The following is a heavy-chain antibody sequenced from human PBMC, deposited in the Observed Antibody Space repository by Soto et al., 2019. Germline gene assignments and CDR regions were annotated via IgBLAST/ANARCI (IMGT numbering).Heavy chain of an antibody. D-gene: IGHD4-17*01. Sequence: PSETLSLTCTVSGGSISSSSYYWDWIRQPPGKGLEWIGSIYYSGSTYYNPSLKSRVTISVDTSKNQFSLKLSSVTAADTAVYYCARLYGDYGYYYYGMDVWGQGTTVTVSS. CDR3: ARLYGDYGYYYYGMDV. CDR1: GGSISSSSYY. V-gene: IGHV4-39*01. CDR2: IYYSGST. J-gene: IGHJ6*02.